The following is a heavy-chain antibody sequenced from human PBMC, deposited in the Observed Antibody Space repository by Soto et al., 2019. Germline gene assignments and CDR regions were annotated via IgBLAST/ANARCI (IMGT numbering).Heavy chain of an antibody. J-gene: IGHJ3*02. Sequence: SETLSLTCTVSGGSISSYYWSWIRQPPGKGLEWIGYIYYSGSTNYNPSLKSRVTISVDTSKNQFSLKLSSVTAADTAVYYCARDRTLNAFDIWGQGTMVTVSS. CDR2: IYYSGST. CDR1: GGSISSYY. CDR3: ARDRTLNAFDI. D-gene: IGHD2-2*01. V-gene: IGHV4-59*01.